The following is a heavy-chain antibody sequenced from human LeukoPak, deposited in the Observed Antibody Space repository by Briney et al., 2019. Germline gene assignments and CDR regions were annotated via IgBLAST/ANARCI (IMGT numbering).Heavy chain of an antibody. D-gene: IGHD4-23*01. V-gene: IGHV3-30-3*01. CDR2: ISYDGSNK. CDR1: GFTFSSYA. CDR3: AGDRWAFDI. Sequence: PGGSLRLSCAASGFTFSSYAMHWVRQAPGKGLEWVAVISYDGSNKYYADSVKGRFTISRDNSKNTLYLQMNSLRAEDTAVYYCAGDRWAFDIWGQGTMVTVSS. J-gene: IGHJ3*02.